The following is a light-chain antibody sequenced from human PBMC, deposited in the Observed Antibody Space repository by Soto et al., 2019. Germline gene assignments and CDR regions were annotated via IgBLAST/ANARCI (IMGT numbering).Light chain of an antibody. V-gene: IGKV1-39*01. CDR1: QSISSD. CDR3: QQIYSIPIT. J-gene: IGKJ5*01. CDR2: AAS. Sequence: DIQMTQSPFSLSASVADRVTITCRTSQSISSDLNWYQQKAGKAPKRRIYAASSLQSGVPSRFSGSGSGTHFILTISSLQPEDFATYYCQQIYSIPITFGQGTRLEIK.